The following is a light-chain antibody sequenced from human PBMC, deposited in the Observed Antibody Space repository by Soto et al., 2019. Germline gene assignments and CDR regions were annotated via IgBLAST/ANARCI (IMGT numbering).Light chain of an antibody. Sequence: QSVLTQPPSASGTPGQRVTIPCSGSSSNIGSHTVNWYQQLPGTAPKLLVYSSNQRPSGVPDRFSGFKSGTSASLAISGLQSEDEADYYCAAWDGSLNGVVFGGGTKLTVL. V-gene: IGLV1-44*01. J-gene: IGLJ2*01. CDR1: SSNIGSHT. CDR3: AAWDGSLNGVV. CDR2: SSN.